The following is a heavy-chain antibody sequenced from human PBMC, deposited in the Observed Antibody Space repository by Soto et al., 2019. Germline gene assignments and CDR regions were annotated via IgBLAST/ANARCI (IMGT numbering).Heavy chain of an antibody. J-gene: IGHJ4*02. CDR3: ARDGGRHSGGIDY. V-gene: IGHV1-69*01. Sequence: QVQLVQSGAEVKKPGSSVKVSCKASGGTFSSYAINWVRQAPGQGLEWMGEIIPIFGTANYARKSQGRVTISADESTSTAYMALSSLRSEDTAVYYCARDGGRHSGGIDYWGQGTLVTVSS. CDR1: GGTFSSYA. CDR2: IIPIFGTA. D-gene: IGHD1-26*01.